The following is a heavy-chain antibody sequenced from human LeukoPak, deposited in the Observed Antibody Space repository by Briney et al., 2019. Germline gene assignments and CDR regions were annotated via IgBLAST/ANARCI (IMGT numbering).Heavy chain of an antibody. CDR3: ARQQYSSSWSDAFDT. CDR2: IYYSGST. V-gene: IGHV4-59*08. CDR1: GGSISSYY. D-gene: IGHD6-13*01. J-gene: IGHJ3*02. Sequence: SSETLSLTCTVSGGSISSYYWSWIRQPPGKGLEWIGYIYYSGSTNYNPSLKSRVTISVDTSKNQFSLKLSSVTAADTAVYYCARQQYSSSWSDAFDTWGQGTMVTVSS.